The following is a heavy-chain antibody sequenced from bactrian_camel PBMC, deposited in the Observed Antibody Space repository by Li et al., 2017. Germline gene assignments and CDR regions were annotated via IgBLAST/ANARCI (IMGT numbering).Heavy chain of an antibody. Sequence: VESGGGSVRVGGSLRLSCSVSSHILSSYYVMGWFRQPPGKVREGLAAIESEGRNPTYSDSVKGRFTISKDNAKNILYLQMNSLKPEDTAVYYCAADHSRWLGIGWLLLHPSAFLYSGSGTQVTVS. V-gene: IGHV3-3*01. CDR3: AADHSRWLGIGWLLLHPSAFLY. J-gene: IGHJ4*01. D-gene: IGHD2*01. CDR2: IESEGRNP. CDR1: SHILSSYYV.